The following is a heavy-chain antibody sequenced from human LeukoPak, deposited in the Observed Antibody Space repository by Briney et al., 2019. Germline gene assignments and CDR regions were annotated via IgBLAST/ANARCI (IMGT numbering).Heavy chain of an antibody. Sequence: SETLSLTCTVSGGSISSYYWSWIRQPPGKGLEWIGYIYYSGNTNYNPTLKSRVTISIDTSKNQVSLKLSSVTAAGTAVYYCARFHDYGGNRDFDYWGQGTLVTVSS. CDR1: GGSISSYY. D-gene: IGHD4-23*01. J-gene: IGHJ4*02. V-gene: IGHV4-59*01. CDR2: IYYSGNT. CDR3: ARFHDYGGNRDFDY.